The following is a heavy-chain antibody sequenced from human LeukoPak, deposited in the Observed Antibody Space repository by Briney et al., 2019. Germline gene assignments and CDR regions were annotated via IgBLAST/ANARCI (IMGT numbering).Heavy chain of an antibody. CDR1: GFTFSRYS. Sequence: GGSLRLSCAASGFTFSRYSMNWVRQAPGKGLEWVSSISSSSSYIYYADSVKGRFTISRDNAKNSLYLQMNSLRAEDTAVYYCARDQRGWYLDHWGQGTLVTVSS. V-gene: IGHV3-21*01. CDR2: ISSSSSYI. J-gene: IGHJ4*02. D-gene: IGHD6-19*01. CDR3: ARDQRGWYLDH.